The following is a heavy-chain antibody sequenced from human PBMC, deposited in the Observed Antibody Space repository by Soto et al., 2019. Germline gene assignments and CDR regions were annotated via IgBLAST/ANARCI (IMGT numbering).Heavy chain of an antibody. D-gene: IGHD1-1*01. Sequence: QVQLQQWGAGLLKPSETLSLTCAVYGGSVSGANYYWSWIRQPPGKGLEWIGEMSHSGGTHFNPSLKSRVTISVDTSTNPFSLKMSSVTAADTALYYCARVARGTATTVVDAFDIWGPGTMVTVSS. V-gene: IGHV4-34*01. CDR3: ARVARGTATTVVDAFDI. J-gene: IGHJ3*02. CDR1: GGSVSGANYY. CDR2: MSHSGGT.